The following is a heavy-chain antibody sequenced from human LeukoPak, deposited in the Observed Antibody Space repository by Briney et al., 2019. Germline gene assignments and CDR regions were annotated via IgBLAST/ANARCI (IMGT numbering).Heavy chain of an antibody. D-gene: IGHD3-22*01. CDR3: ARVFLLVGSGSFDC. V-gene: IGHV3-7*01. CDR1: GFTFSTYW. Sequence: GGSLRLSCAASGFTFSTYWMSWVRQAPGKGLEWVARIKQDGNEKYYVDSVRGRFTISRDNAKNSLYLQMHSLRAEDTAVYYCARVFLLVGSGSFDCWGQGTLVTVSS. CDR2: IKQDGNEK. J-gene: IGHJ4*02.